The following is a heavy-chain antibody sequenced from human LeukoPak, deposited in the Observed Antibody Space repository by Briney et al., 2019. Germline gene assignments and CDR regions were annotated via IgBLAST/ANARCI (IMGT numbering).Heavy chain of an antibody. CDR2: INHSGST. J-gene: IGHJ4*02. CDR1: GGSFSDDY. D-gene: IGHD5-18*01. Sequence: SETLSLTCVVYGGSFSDDYWSWIRQPPGKGLEWIGEINHSGSTNYNPSLKSRVTISVDTSKSQFSLKLSSVTAADTAVYYCARDPGGYSYGYGEWGQGTLVTVSS. V-gene: IGHV4-34*01. CDR3: ARDPGGYSYGYGE.